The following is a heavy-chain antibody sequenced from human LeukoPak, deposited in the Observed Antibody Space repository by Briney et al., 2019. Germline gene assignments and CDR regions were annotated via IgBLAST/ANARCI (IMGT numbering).Heavy chain of an antibody. V-gene: IGHV3-33*01. Sequence: GGSLRLSCAASGFTFSSYGMHWVRQAPGKGLEWVAVIWYDGSNKYYADSVKGRFTISRDNSKNTLYLQMNSLRGEDTAVYYCARDRIAVAVGCLDLWGRGTLVTVSS. CDR3: ARDRIAVAVGCLDL. J-gene: IGHJ2*01. D-gene: IGHD6-19*01. CDR2: IWYDGSNK. CDR1: GFTFSSYG.